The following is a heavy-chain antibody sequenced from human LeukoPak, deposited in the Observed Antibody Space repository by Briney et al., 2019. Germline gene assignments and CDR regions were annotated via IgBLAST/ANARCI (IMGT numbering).Heavy chain of an antibody. CDR2: ISGSAYST. CDR3: ARTTGVLKLGDFFNF. D-gene: IGHD1-14*01. Sequence: GGSLRLSCAASGFTFSSYAMTWVRQAPGKGLEWVSAISGSAYSTSYADSVKGRFTISRDNSKNTLYLQMNSLRAEDTAIYYCARTTGVLKLGDFFNFWAKGKMVTVSS. V-gene: IGHV3-23*01. J-gene: IGHJ3*01. CDR1: GFTFSSYA.